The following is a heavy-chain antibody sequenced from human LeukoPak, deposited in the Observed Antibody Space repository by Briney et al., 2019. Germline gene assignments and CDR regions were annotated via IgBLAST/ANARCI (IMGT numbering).Heavy chain of an antibody. Sequence: PSETLSLTCAVYGGSFSGYYWSWIRQPPGKGLEWIGEINHSGSTNYNPSLKSRVTISVDTSKNQFSLKLSSVTAADTAVYYCARQYSGSYFHYYYYMDVWGKGTTVTISS. V-gene: IGHV4-34*01. CDR3: ARQYSGSYFHYYYYMDV. D-gene: IGHD1-26*01. CDR1: GGSFSGYY. J-gene: IGHJ6*03. CDR2: INHSGST.